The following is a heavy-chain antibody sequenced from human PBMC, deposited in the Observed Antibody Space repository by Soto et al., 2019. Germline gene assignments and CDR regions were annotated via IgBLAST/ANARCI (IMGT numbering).Heavy chain of an antibody. J-gene: IGHJ3*02. CDR2: IIPIFGTA. Sequence: GASVKVSCKASGGTFSSYAISWVRQAPGQGLEWMGGIIPIFGTANYAQKFQGRVTITADESTSTAYMELSSLRSEDTAVYYCAREGRYYDSSGYYYEAFDIWGQGTMVTV. D-gene: IGHD3-22*01. CDR1: GGTFSSYA. V-gene: IGHV1-69*13. CDR3: AREGRYYDSSGYYYEAFDI.